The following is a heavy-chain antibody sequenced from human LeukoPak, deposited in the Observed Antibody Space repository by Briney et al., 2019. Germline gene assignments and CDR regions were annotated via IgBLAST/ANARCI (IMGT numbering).Heavy chain of an antibody. CDR1: GFTFSTYW. CDR3: ARDDYGDLDYFDY. D-gene: IGHD4-17*01. Sequence: GGSLRLSCAVSGFTFSTYWMHWVRQAPGKGLVWVSHINSDGSSTRYADSVKGRFTISRDNAKNTLYLQMNSLRAVDTAVYYCARDDYGDLDYFDYWGQGTLVTVSS. V-gene: IGHV3-74*01. CDR2: INSDGSST. J-gene: IGHJ4*02.